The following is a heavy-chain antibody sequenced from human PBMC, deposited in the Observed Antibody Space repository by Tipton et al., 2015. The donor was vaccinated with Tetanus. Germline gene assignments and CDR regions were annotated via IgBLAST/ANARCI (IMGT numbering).Heavy chain of an antibody. D-gene: IGHD6-13*01. CDR1: GGSISSYY. V-gene: IGHV4-59*01. Sequence: GLVKPSETLSLTCTVSGGSISSYYWSWIRQPPGKGLEWIGYIYYSGSTNYNPSLKSRVTISVDTSKNQFSLKLSSVTAADTAVYYCARDGGQQLANYYYYGMDVWGQGTTVTVSS. CDR3: ARDGGQQLANYYYYGMDV. CDR2: IYYSGST. J-gene: IGHJ6*02.